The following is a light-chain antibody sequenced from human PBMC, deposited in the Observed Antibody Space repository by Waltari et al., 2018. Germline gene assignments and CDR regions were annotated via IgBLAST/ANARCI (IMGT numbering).Light chain of an antibody. Sequence: IVLTQSPATLSLSPGERATLSCRASQSVSSSLGWYQQRPGQAPRLLIYDASSRATGIPARFSGSGSGTDLTLTISSLEPEDFAVYYCQQRSKWPITFGQGTRLEIK. CDR2: DAS. J-gene: IGKJ5*01. CDR1: QSVSSS. CDR3: QQRSKWPIT. V-gene: IGKV3-11*01.